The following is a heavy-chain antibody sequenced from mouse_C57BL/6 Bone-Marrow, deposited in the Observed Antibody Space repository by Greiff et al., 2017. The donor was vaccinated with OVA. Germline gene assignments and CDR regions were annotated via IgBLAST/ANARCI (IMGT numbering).Heavy chain of an antibody. V-gene: IGHV2-2*01. Sequence: QVQLKESGPGLVQPSQSLSITCTVSGFSLTSYGVHWVRQSPGKGLEWLGVIWSGGSTDYNAAFISRLSISKDNSKSQVFFKMNSLQADDTAIYYCASYYYGPHWYFDVWGTGTTVTVSS. D-gene: IGHD1-1*01. CDR2: IWSGGST. CDR3: ASYYYGPHWYFDV. CDR1: GFSLTSYG. J-gene: IGHJ1*03.